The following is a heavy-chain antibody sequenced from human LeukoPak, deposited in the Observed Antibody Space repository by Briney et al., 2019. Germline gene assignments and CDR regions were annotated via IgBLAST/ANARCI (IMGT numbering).Heavy chain of an antibody. D-gene: IGHD6-6*01. Sequence: GGSLILSCAASGFTFSSYEMNWVRQAPGKGLEWVSYISSSGGTIYYADSVKGRFTISRDNAKNSLYLQMNSLRAEDTAVYYCARMRPELDYWGQGTLVTVSS. CDR3: ARMRPELDY. V-gene: IGHV3-48*03. CDR1: GFTFSSYE. J-gene: IGHJ4*02. CDR2: ISSSGGTI.